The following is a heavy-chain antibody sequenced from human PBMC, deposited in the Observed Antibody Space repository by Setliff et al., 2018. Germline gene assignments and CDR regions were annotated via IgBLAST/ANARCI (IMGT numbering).Heavy chain of an antibody. D-gene: IGHD6-19*01. CDR3: ATKAVAGT. J-gene: IGHJ4*02. CDR1: GFTFGDYT. V-gene: IGHV3-49*04. CDR2: IRSKAYGGTT. Sequence: SLRLSCTASGFTFGDYTVNWVRQAPGKGLEWLGFIRSKAYGGTTEYAASVKGRFTISRDNAKKSVDLQMNSLRAEDTAVYYCATKAVAGTGGQGTLVTVSS.